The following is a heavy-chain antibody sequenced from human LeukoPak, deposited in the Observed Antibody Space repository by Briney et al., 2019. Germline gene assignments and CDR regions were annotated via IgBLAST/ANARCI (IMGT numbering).Heavy chain of an antibody. D-gene: IGHD2-8*02. V-gene: IGHV3-21*04. Sequence: GGSLRLSCAASGFTFSSYSMNWVRQAPGKGLEWVSSIFPSGGEIHYADSVGGRFTISRDNSKSTLSLQMNSLRAEDTAIYYCATYRQVLLPFESWGQGTLVTVSS. CDR1: GFTFSSYS. CDR2: IFPSGGEI. CDR3: ATYRQVLLPFES. J-gene: IGHJ4*02.